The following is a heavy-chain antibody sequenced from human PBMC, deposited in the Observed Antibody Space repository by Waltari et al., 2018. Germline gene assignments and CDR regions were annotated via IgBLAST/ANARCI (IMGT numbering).Heavy chain of an antibody. D-gene: IGHD2-8*01. CDR1: GYSFTSYW. V-gene: IGHV5-51*01. Sequence: EVQLVQSGAEVKKPGESLKLSCKGSGYSFTSYWTGWVRQLPGKGLEWMGIIYPGDSDTRYSPSFQGQVTISADKSISTAYLQWSSLKASDTAMYYCARHGLRDCTNGVCSFQGMDVWGQGTTVTVSS. CDR3: ARHGLRDCTNGVCSFQGMDV. CDR2: IYPGDSDT. J-gene: IGHJ6*02.